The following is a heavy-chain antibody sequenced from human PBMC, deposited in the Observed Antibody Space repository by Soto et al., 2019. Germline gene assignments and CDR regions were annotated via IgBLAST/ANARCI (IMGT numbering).Heavy chain of an antibody. CDR1: GGTFGNS. Sequence: GASVKVSCKASGGTFGNSISWVRQAPGQGLEWMGGIIPIFPTPDYAQKFQGRVTITADESTSTAYMELTSLRSEDTAVYYCARGRRTYYYYYGMDVWGQGTTVTVSS. CDR3: ARGRRTYYYYYGMDV. V-gene: IGHV1-69*13. CDR2: IIPIFPTP. J-gene: IGHJ6*02.